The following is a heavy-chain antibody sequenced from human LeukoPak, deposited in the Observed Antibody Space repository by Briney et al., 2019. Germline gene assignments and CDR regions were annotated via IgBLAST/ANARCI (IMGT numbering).Heavy chain of an antibody. CDR1: GFTFSTYG. V-gene: IGHV3-30*03. Sequence: GGSLRLSCAASGFTFSTYGIHWVRQAPGKGLEWVAVISYDGTKRYYADSVKGRFTISRDNSKNTVYLQMTSLKTEDTAVYYCARGSGYSYDFTGRERTKSRLDFWGQGTLVTVSS. CDR2: ISYDGTKR. CDR3: ARGSGYSYDFTGRERTKSRLDF. D-gene: IGHD5-18*01. J-gene: IGHJ4*02.